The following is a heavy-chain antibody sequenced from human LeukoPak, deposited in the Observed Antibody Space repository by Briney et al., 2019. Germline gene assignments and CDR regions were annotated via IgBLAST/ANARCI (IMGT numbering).Heavy chain of an antibody. D-gene: IGHD6-13*01. Sequence: SETLSLTCAVSGYSISSGYYWGWIRQPPGKGLEWIGSIYHSGSTYYNPSLKSRVTISVDTSKNQFSLKLSSVTAADTAVYYCARSIAAADDYRGQGTLVTVSS. V-gene: IGHV4-38-2*01. J-gene: IGHJ4*02. CDR1: GYSISSGYY. CDR2: IYHSGST. CDR3: ARSIAAADDY.